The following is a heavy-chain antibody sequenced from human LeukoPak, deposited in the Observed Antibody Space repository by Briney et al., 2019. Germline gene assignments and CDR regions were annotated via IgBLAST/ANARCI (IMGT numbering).Heavy chain of an antibody. J-gene: IGHJ4*02. CDR2: INPNSGGT. CDR3: ARDFWSGYVRYYFDY. V-gene: IGHV1-2*02. CDR1: GYIFTAYY. Sequence: ASVKVSCKASGYIFTAYYIHWVRQAPGLGLEWMGWINPNSGGTNYAQKFQGRVTMTSDTSFATVYMELSGLRSDDTAVYYCARDFWSGYVRYYFDYWGQGTLATVSS. D-gene: IGHD3-3*01.